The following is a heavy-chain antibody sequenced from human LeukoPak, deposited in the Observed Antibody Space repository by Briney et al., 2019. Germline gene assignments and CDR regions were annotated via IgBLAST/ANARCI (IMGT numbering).Heavy chain of an antibody. V-gene: IGHV3-23*01. Sequence: GGSLRLSCAASGFTFSSYAMSWVRQAPGKGLEWVSTIGNSGSSTYYTDSVKGRFTISRDNSKNMLHLQMNSLRAEDTALYYCAKRRGMIVGNYYFDYWGQGTLVTVSS. CDR2: IGNSGSST. CDR1: GFTFSSYA. D-gene: IGHD1-26*01. J-gene: IGHJ4*02. CDR3: AKRRGMIVGNYYFDY.